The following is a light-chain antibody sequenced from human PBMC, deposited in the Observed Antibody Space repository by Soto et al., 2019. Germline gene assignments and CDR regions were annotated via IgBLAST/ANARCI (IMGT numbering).Light chain of an antibody. CDR3: SSCTSSSVYV. J-gene: IGLJ1*01. CDR2: EVS. V-gene: IGLV2-14*01. CDR1: SSDVGGYNY. Sequence: QSVLTQPASVSGSPGQSITISCTGTSSDVGGYNYVSWYQQHPGKAPKLMIYEVSNRPSGVSNRFSGSKSGNTASLTISGLQAEDEADYYCSSCTSSSVYVFXTGTKVTVL.